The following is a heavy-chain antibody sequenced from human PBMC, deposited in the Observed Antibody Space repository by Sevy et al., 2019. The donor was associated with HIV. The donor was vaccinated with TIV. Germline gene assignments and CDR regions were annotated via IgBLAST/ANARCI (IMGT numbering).Heavy chain of an antibody. CDR3: ARDYDFWNRSNWFDP. V-gene: IGHV1-69*13. CDR2: IIPIFGTT. J-gene: IGHJ5*02. Sequence: ASVKVSCKASGGTFSSYAISWVRQAPGQGLEWMGGIIPIFGTTNYAQKFQGRVTITADESTGTAYMELSSLRSEDTAVYYCARDYDFWNRSNWFDPWGQGTLVTVSS. CDR1: GGTFSSYA. D-gene: IGHD3-3*01.